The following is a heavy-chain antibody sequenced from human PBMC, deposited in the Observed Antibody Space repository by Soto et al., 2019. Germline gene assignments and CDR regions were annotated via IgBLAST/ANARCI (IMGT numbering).Heavy chain of an antibody. V-gene: IGHV4-30-4*01. Sequence: SETLSLTCTVSCGSISSGDYYWSWIRQPPGKGLDWIGYIYYSGSTYYNPSLRSRVTISVETSKKQFSLKLSSVTAADTAVYYCARAPYYYDSSGTNWSDPWGQGTLVNVSS. CDR2: IYYSGST. CDR3: ARAPYYYDSSGTNWSDP. J-gene: IGHJ5*02. D-gene: IGHD3-22*01. CDR1: CGSISSGDYY.